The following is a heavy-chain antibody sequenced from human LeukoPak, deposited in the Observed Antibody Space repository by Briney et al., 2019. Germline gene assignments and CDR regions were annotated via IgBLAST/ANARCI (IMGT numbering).Heavy chain of an antibody. CDR2: IWYDGSNK. CDR3: ARGLAVTSGFDY. D-gene: IGHD4-17*01. J-gene: IGHJ4*02. Sequence: PGGSLRLSCAASGFTFSSYGMHWVRQAPGKGLEWVAVIWYDGSNKYYADSVKGRFSISRDNSKNTLYLQMNSLRGEDTAVYYCARGLAVTSGFDYWGQGTLVTVPS. CDR1: GFTFSSYG. V-gene: IGHV3-33*01.